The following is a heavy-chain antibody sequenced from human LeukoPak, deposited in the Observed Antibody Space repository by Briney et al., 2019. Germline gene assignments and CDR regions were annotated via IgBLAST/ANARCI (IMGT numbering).Heavy chain of an antibody. V-gene: IGHV3-74*01. J-gene: IGHJ4*02. Sequence: GGSLRLSCAVSGFTFSSYWMHWVRQAPGKGLVWVSRINSDGSSTSYADSVRGRFSISRDNAKNTLYLQMNSLRAEDTAVYYCARGLSGYASSLGYWGQGTLVTVSA. CDR2: INSDGSST. D-gene: IGHD6-6*01. CDR1: GFTFSSYW. CDR3: ARGLSGYASSLGY.